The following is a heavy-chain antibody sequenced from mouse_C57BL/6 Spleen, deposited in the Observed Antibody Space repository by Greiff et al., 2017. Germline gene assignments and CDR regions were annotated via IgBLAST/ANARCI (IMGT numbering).Heavy chain of an antibody. J-gene: IGHJ1*03. Sequence: QVQLQQPGAELVRPATSVTLSCTASGYTFTSSWLHWVKQRPGQGLEWIGVIDPSDSYTNYNQKFKGKATLTVDTSSSTAYMQLSSLTSEDSAVYYCARRGIYYYGSTWYFDVWGTGTTVTVSS. D-gene: IGHD1-1*01. CDR2: IDPSDSYT. V-gene: IGHV1-59*01. CDR1: GYTFTSSW. CDR3: ARRGIYYYGSTWYFDV.